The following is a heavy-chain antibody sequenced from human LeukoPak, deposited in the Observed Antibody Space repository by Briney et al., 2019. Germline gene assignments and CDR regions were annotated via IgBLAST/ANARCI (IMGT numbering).Heavy chain of an antibody. CDR2: IRYDGSNK. V-gene: IGHV3-30*02. J-gene: IGHJ4*02. Sequence: GRSLRLPCAASGFTFSSYGMHWVRQAPGKGLEWVAFIRYDGSNKYYADSVKGRFTISRDNSKNTLYLQMNSLRAEDTAVYYCARTTREYQLLYYFDYWGQGTLVTVSS. D-gene: IGHD2-2*01. CDR1: GFTFSSYG. CDR3: ARTTREYQLLYYFDY.